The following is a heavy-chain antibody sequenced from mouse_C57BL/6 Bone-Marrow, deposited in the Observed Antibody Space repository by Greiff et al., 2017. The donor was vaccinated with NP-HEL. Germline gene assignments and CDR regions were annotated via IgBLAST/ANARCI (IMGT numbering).Heavy chain of an antibody. CDR3: ARDGYWYFDV. CDR2: IDPSDSYT. CDR1: GYTFTSYW. J-gene: IGHJ1*03. Sequence: VQLKQPGAELVMPGASVKLSCKASGYTFTSYWMHWVKQRPGQGLEWIGEIDPSDSYTNYNQKFKGKSTLTVDKSSSTAYMQLSSLTSEDSAVYYCARDGYWYFDVWGTGTTVTVSS. V-gene: IGHV1-69*01. D-gene: IGHD2-3*01.